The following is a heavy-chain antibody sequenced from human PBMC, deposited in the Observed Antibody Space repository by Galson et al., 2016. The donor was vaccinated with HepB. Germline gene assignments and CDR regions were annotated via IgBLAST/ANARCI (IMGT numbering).Heavy chain of an antibody. CDR1: GFTFSSDW. Sequence: SLRLSCAASGFTFSSDWMHWVRQAPGKGLVWVSRINSDGSSTSYADSVKDRFTISRDNAKNTLHLQMNILRAEDTAVYYCSRARFSSGKTDAFDIWGQGTMVTVSS. CDR3: SRARFSSGKTDAFDI. V-gene: IGHV3-74*01. D-gene: IGHD6-19*01. CDR2: INSDGSST. J-gene: IGHJ3*02.